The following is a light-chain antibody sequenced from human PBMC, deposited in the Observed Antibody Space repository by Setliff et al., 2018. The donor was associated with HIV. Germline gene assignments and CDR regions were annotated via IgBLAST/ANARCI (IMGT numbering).Light chain of an antibody. Sequence: QSVLTQPPSASGTPGQRVTISCSGSNSNIGSNTVNWYQQLPGTAPKLFIYSNDQRPSGVPGRFSGSKSGTSASLAISGLQSEDEANYYCAAWDDRLNGFYVFGTGTKVTVL. V-gene: IGLV1-44*01. J-gene: IGLJ1*01. CDR1: NSNIGSNT. CDR2: SND. CDR3: AAWDDRLNGFYV.